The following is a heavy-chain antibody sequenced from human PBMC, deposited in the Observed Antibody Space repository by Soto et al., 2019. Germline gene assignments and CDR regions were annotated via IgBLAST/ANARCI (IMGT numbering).Heavy chain of an antibody. J-gene: IGHJ6*02. D-gene: IGHD3-22*01. CDR3: AKESRVTMIVVVPNGMDV. CDR2: ISGSGGST. Sequence: SMRISFAASLFTFSSYAMSWVRQAPGKVLEWVSAISGSGGSTYYADSVKGRFTISRDNSKNTLYLQMNSLRAEDTAVYYCAKESRVTMIVVVPNGMDVWGQGTTVTVSS. CDR1: LFTFSSYA. V-gene: IGHV3-23*01.